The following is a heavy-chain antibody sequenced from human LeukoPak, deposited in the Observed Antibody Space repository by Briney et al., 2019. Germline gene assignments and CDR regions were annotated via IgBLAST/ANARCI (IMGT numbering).Heavy chain of an antibody. CDR2: IYYSGST. CDR1: GGSISSHY. CDR3: ARQGYSSSYFDL. D-gene: IGHD6-13*01. J-gene: IGHJ2*01. Sequence: PSETLSLTCTVSGGSISSHYWSWIRQPPGKGLEWIGYIYYSGSTNYNPSLKSRVTISVDTSKNQFSLKLSSVTAADTAVYYCARQGYSSSYFDLWGRGTLVTVSS. V-gene: IGHV4-59*08.